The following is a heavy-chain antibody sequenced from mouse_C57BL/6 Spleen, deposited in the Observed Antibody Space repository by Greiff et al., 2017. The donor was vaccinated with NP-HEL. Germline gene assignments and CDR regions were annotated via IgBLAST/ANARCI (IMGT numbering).Heavy chain of an antibody. Sequence: QVQLKESGAELMKPGASVKLSCKATGYTFTGYWIEWVKQRPGQGLEWIGEILPGSGSTNYNQKFKGKATFTADTSSNTAYMQRSSVTTEGSAIYYCARGGTAKVVGYLDVWGTGTTVTVSS. CDR3: ARGGTAKVVGYLDV. V-gene: IGHV1-9*01. D-gene: IGHD1-1*01. CDR1: GYTFTGYW. CDR2: ILPGSGST. J-gene: IGHJ1*03.